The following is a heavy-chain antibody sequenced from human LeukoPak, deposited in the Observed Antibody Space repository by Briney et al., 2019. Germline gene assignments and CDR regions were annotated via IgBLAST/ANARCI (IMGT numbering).Heavy chain of an antibody. V-gene: IGHV1-46*01. CDR1: GYTFTSYY. CDR2: INPSGGST. J-gene: IGHJ4*02. Sequence: GASVKVSCKASGYTFTSYYMHWVRQAPGQGLEWMGIINPSGGSTSYAQKFQGRVTMTTDTSTSTAYMELRSLRSDDTAVYYCARDLVVVPAAKARAGYWGQGTLVTVSS. D-gene: IGHD2-2*01. CDR3: ARDLVVVPAAKARAGY.